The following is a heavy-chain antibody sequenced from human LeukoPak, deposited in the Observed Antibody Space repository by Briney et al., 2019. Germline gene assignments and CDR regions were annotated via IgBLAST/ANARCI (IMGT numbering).Heavy chain of an antibody. V-gene: IGHV3-11*06. CDR3: ARDLHGSPDW. CDR2: ISGSSSYT. D-gene: IGHD2-2*03. Sequence: PGGSLRLSCVVSGFTFSDYYMSWIRQAPGKGLEWVSYISGSSSYTNYADSVKGRFTISRDNAKNTLYLQMNSLRAEDTAVYYCARDLHGSPDWWGQGTLVTVTS. CDR1: GFTFSDYY. J-gene: IGHJ4*02.